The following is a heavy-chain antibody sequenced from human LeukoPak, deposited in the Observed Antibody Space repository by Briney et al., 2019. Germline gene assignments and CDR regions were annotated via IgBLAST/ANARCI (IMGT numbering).Heavy chain of an antibody. CDR1: GFNITSNY. J-gene: IGHJ4*02. V-gene: IGHV3-66*01. CDR3: ARDFGRKFLEWHFDY. D-gene: IGHD3-3*01. Sequence: GGSLRLSCAASGFNITSNYMNWVRQAPGKGLEWVAIIYSGGFTYHRDSVKGRFTIYRDNSKNTVYLQMNSLRVEDTAVYYCARDFGRKFLEWHFDYWGQGTLVTVSS. CDR2: IYSGGFT.